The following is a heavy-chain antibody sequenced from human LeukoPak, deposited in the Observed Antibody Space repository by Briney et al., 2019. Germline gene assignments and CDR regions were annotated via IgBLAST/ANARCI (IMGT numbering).Heavy chain of an antibody. V-gene: IGHV3-30-3*01. D-gene: IGHD1-1*01. CDR3: AKDHRGVERQPFDY. J-gene: IGHJ4*02. Sequence: GGSLRLSCAASGFTFSNYAIHWVRQAPGKGLEWVAVISYDGSNKYYADSVKGRFTISRDNSKNTLYLQMNSLRAEDTAVYYCAKDHRGVERQPFDYWGQGTLVTVSS. CDR1: GFTFSNYA. CDR2: ISYDGSNK.